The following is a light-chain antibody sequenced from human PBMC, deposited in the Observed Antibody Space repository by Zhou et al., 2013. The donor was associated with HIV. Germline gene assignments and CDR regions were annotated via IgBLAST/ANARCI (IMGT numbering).Light chain of an antibody. V-gene: IGKV3-20*01. J-gene: IGKJ1*01. CDR1: QSVSNNY. CDR3: QQYGSSPGT. CDR2: GAS. Sequence: EIVLTQSPGTLSLFPGERATLSCRASQSVSNNYLAWYQQKPGQAPRLLIYGASSRATGSPDRFSGSGSGTEFTLTISRLEPEDFALYYCQQYGSSPGTFGQGTKVEIK.